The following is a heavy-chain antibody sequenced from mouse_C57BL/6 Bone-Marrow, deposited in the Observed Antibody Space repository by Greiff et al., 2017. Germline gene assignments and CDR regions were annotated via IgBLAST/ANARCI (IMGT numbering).Heavy chain of an antibody. V-gene: IGHV1-18*01. CDR2: INPNNGGT. D-gene: IGHD1-1*01. Sequence: EVQLQQSGPELVKPGASVKIPCKASGYTFTDYNMDWVKQSHGKSLEWIGDINPNNGGTIYNQKFKGKATLTVDKSSSTAYMELRSLTSEDTAVYYCARGDITTVVARSYWYFDVWGTGTTVTVSS. CDR1: GYTFTDYN. J-gene: IGHJ1*03. CDR3: ARGDITTVVARSYWYFDV.